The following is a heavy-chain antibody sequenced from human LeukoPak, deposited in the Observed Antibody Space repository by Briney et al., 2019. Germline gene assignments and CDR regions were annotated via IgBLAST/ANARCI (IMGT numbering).Heavy chain of an antibody. CDR1: GFTFSSYA. CDR2: ISGSGGST. Sequence: PGGSLRLSRAASGFTFSSYAMSWVRQAPGEGLEWVSAISGSGGSTYYADSVKGRFTISRDNSKNTLYLQMNSLRAEDTAVYYCAKVGYDSSGYRAHGDCFDYWGQGTLVTVSS. V-gene: IGHV3-23*01. CDR3: AKVGYDSSGYRAHGDCFDY. J-gene: IGHJ4*02. D-gene: IGHD3-22*01.